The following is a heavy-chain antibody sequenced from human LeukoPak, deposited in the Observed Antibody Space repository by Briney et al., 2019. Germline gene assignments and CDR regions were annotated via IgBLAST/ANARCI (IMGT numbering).Heavy chain of an antibody. CDR1: GFTFSSYA. CDR3: ARDGTHDYGEN. J-gene: IGHJ4*02. CDR2: ITDSGTGT. V-gene: IGHV3-21*01. D-gene: IGHD4-17*01. Sequence: GGSLRLSCAASGFTFSSYALSWVRQAPGKGLEWVSGITDSGTGTYYADSVKGRFTISRDNAKNSLYLQMNSLRAEDTAVYYCARDGTHDYGENWGQGTLVTVSS.